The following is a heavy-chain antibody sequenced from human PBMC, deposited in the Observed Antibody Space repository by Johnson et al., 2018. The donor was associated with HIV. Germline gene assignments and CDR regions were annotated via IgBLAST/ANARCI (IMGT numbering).Heavy chain of an antibody. J-gene: IGHJ3*02. CDR3: AKDRLAMGILDI. D-gene: IGHD5-18*01. CDR2: ISGSGGST. CDR1: GFTFSSYG. V-gene: IGHV3-23*04. Sequence: VQLVESGGGLVQPGGSLRLSCAASGFTFSSYGMHWVRQAPGKGLEWVSAISGSGGSTYYADSVKGRFTISRDNSKNTLYLQVNSLRAEDTAIYYCAKDRLAMGILDIWGQGTVVIVSS.